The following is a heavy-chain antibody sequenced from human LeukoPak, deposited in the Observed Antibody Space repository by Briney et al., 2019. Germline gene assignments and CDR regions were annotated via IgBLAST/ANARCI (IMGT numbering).Heavy chain of an antibody. CDR3: ARDSGSSSSHYYYYYYMDV. CDR2: IYSGGST. Sequence: GGSLRLSCAASGFTVSSNYMSWVRQAPGKGLEWVSVIYSGGSTYYADSVKGRFTISRDNSKNTLYLQMNSLRAEDTAVYYCARDSGSSSSHYYYYYYMDVWGKGTTATVSS. CDR1: GFTVSSNY. J-gene: IGHJ6*03. D-gene: IGHD6-6*01. V-gene: IGHV3-66*02.